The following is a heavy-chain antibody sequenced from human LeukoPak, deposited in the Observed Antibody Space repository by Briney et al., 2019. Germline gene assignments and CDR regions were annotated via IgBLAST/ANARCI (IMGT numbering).Heavy chain of an antibody. CDR1: GYTFLNYD. V-gene: IGHV1-18*01. J-gene: IGHJ4*02. CDR2: ISAHNQNT. Sequence: ASVKVSCKASGYTFLNYDFTWVRQAPGQGLEWMGWISAHNQNTKYAQRFQGRVTMTADTSTTTAYMELRSQRSDDTAVYYCARVADYGSGSHLFDHWGQGTLVAVSS. CDR3: ARVADYGSGSHLFDH. D-gene: IGHD3-10*01.